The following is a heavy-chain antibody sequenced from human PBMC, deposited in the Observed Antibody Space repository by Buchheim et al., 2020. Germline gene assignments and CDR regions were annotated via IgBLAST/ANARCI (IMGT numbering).Heavy chain of an antibody. CDR1: GFTFSSYA. D-gene: IGHD2-2*01. Sequence: EVQLLESGGGLVQPGGSLRLSCAASGFTFSSYAMSWVRQAPGKGLEWVSAISGSGGSTYYADSVKGRFTISRDNSKNTLYLQMISLIAEDTAVYYCAKSIVVVPAAIERYYYYGMDVWGQGTT. CDR3: AKSIVVVPAAIERYYYYGMDV. J-gene: IGHJ6*02. CDR2: ISGSGGST. V-gene: IGHV3-23*01.